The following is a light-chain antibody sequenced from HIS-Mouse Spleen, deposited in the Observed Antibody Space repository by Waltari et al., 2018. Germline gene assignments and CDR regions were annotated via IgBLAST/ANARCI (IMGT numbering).Light chain of an antibody. V-gene: IGKV4-1*01. J-gene: IGKJ2*01. CDR1: QSVLYSSNNKNY. CDR2: WAS. Sequence: DIVMTQSPDSLAVSLGERATINCKSSQSVLYSSNNKNYLAWYQQKPGQPPNLLIYWASTRESGFPDRFSGSGSGTDFTLTISSLQAEDVAVYYCQQYYSTPYTFGQGTKLEIK. CDR3: QQYYSTPYT.